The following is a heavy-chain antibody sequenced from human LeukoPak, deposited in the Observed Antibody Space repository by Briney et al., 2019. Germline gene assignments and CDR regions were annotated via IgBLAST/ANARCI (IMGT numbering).Heavy chain of an antibody. CDR3: ARKSSSGWYFDH. CDR2: IYYSGST. CDR1: GDSVSIYY. Sequence: PSETLSLTCTVSGDSVSIYYWSWIRQPPGKGLEWIGYIYYSGSTDYNPSLKSRVTISVDTSKNQFSLKLSSVTAADTAVYYCARKSSSGWYFDHWGQGTLVTVSS. D-gene: IGHD6-19*01. V-gene: IGHV4-59*02. J-gene: IGHJ4*02.